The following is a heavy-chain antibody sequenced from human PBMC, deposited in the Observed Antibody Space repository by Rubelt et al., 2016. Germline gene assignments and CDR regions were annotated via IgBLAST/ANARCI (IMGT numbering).Heavy chain of an antibody. D-gene: IGHD2-2*03. CDR2: IRQDGNEK. CDR1: GFIFSTYW. CDR3: ARDGYGNTRAVNTIDY. V-gene: IGHV3-7*03. J-gene: IGHJ4*02. Sequence: GGSLRLSCSASGFIFSTYWMTWVRQAPGKGLEWVANIRQDGNEKYYVDAVKGRFTISRDNAQNSLYLQMNSLRAGDTAIYYCARDGYGNTRAVNTIDYWGQGTLVTVSS.